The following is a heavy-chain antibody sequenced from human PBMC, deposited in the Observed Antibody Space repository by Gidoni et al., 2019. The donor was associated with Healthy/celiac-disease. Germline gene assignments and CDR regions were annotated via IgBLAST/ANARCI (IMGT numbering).Heavy chain of an antibody. CDR2: ISGSGCSP. D-gene: IGHD1-26*01. V-gene: IGHV3-23*01. J-gene: IGHJ3*02. Sequence: VQLREAGGDLVQPGGSLSHSSAADGFTFSSYAMICVRKAPGKGLEGVSAISGSGCSPYYADSVKCRLTISRDNSQNTLDLQMNSLRAEDTAVYYCAIDVKWELRGAFDIWGQGTLVTVSS. CDR1: GFTFSSYA. CDR3: AIDVKWELRGAFDI.